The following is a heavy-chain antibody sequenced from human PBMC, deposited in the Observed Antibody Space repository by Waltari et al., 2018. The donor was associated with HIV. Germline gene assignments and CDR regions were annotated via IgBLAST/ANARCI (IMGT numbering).Heavy chain of an antibody. Sequence: EVHLEQSGAEVKTPGESLKISCKAPGYTFTTYGIGWVRQMPGKGLEWMGIIYPGDSDTRYSPSFQGQVTISADKSITTVYLQWSTLKASDTAIYYCARHVRVLQPTVAIGGMDVWGQGTSVTVSS. CDR3: ARHVRVLQPTVAIGGMDV. J-gene: IGHJ6*02. CDR2: IYPGDSDT. D-gene: IGHD2-21*01. V-gene: IGHV5-51*01. CDR1: GYTFTTYG.